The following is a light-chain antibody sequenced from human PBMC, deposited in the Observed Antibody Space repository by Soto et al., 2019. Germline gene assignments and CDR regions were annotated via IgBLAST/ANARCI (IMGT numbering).Light chain of an antibody. J-gene: IGKJ1*01. CDR2: SAS. CDR3: QQSFSTPTWT. V-gene: IGKV1-39*01. CDR1: QSINNY. Sequence: DIQMTQSPSSLSASVGDRVIITCRASQSINNYLNWYQQKPGKAPKVLIYSASTLQSGVPSRFSGSGSGTDFTLTISSLQPEDFATYYCQQSFSTPTWTFGQGTRWIS.